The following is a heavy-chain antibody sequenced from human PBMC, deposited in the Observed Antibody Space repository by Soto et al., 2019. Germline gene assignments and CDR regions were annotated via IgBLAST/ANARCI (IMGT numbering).Heavy chain of an antibody. Sequence: LRLSCAASGFTFSSYGMHWVRQAPGKGLEWVAVIWYDGSNKYYADSVKGRFTISRDNSKNTLYLQMNSLRAEDTAVYYCARDRETGTTFFDYWGQGTLVTVSS. J-gene: IGHJ4*02. CDR2: IWYDGSNK. CDR1: GFTFSSYG. D-gene: IGHD1-7*01. CDR3: ARDRETGTTFFDY. V-gene: IGHV3-33*01.